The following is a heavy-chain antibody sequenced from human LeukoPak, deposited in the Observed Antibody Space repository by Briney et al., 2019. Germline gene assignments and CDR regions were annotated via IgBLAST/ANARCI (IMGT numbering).Heavy chain of an antibody. CDR3: AREGGYSYGYVYFDY. V-gene: IGHV4-59*12. CDR2: IYYSGST. D-gene: IGHD5-18*01. CDR1: GGSISSYY. J-gene: IGHJ4*02. Sequence: SETLSLTCTVSGGSISSYYWSWIRQPPGKGLEWIGYIYYSGSTYYNPSLKSRVTISVDTSKNQFSLKLSSVTAADTAVYYCAREGGYSYGYVYFDYWGQGTLLTVSS.